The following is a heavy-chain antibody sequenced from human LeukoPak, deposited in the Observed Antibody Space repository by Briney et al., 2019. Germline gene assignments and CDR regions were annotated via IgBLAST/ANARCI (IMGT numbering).Heavy chain of an antibody. CDR3: AITGGYYYDSSGYYPYFDC. J-gene: IGHJ4*02. CDR1: GYTFTSYY. Sequence: ASVKVSCKASGYTFTSYYMHWVRQAPGQGLEWMGIINPSGGSTSYAQKFQGRVTMTRDTSTSTVYMELSSLRSEDTAVYYCAITGGYYYDSSGYYPYFDCWGQGTLVTVSS. D-gene: IGHD3-22*01. CDR2: INPSGGST. V-gene: IGHV1-46*01.